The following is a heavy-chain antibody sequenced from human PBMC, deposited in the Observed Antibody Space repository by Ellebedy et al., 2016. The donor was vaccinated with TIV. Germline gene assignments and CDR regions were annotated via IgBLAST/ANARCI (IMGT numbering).Heavy chain of an antibody. J-gene: IGHJ6*02. CDR3: AKGAAMDL. CDR1: GFTVSGNY. V-gene: IGHV3-66*01. CDR2: IYGGDST. Sequence: PGGSLRLSCAASGFTVSGNYMTWVRQAPGKGLEWVSTIYGGDSTYYADSVKGRFTISRDNFKNALFLQMNNLRPEDTGLYYCAKGAAMDLWGQGTTVTVSS.